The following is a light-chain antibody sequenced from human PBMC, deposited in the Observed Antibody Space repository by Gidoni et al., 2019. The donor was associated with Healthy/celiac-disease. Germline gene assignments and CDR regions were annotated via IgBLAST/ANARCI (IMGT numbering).Light chain of an antibody. CDR3: QQSYSTPQT. V-gene: IGKV1-39*01. CDR2: AAS. CDR1: QSISSY. Sequence: DIQMTQSPSSLSASVGDRVTVTCRASQSISSYLNWYQQIPGKAPKILIYAASSLQSGVPSRFSGSGSGTDFTLTISSLQPEDFATYYCQQSYSTPQTFGQGTKVEIK. J-gene: IGKJ1*01.